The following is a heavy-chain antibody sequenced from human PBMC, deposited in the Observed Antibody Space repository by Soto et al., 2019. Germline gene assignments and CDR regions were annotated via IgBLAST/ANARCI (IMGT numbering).Heavy chain of an antibody. CDR2: IWHDGNSK. CDR1: GFTFSHYG. V-gene: IGHV3-33*01. D-gene: IGHD2-2*01. J-gene: IGHJ5*02. Sequence: QVQLVESGGGVVQPGTSLRLSCTASGFTFSHYGMHWVRQAPGKGLEWVADIWHDGNSKYYADSVKGRFTISRDNSRNTMYLQMNSLRADDPAVYFCARDKWYFNSDSCPPRWFDPWGQGTLVTVSS. CDR3: ARDKWYFNSDSCPPRWFDP.